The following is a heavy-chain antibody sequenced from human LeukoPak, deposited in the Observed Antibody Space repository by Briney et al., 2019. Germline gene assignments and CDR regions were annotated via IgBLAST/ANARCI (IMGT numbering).Heavy chain of an antibody. CDR3: ARESDQYSSGWLDP. V-gene: IGHV3-21*01. D-gene: IGHD6-19*01. CDR2: ISSSGSYI. CDR1: GFTFSSYS. Sequence: GGSLRLSCAASGFTFSSYSMNWVRQAPGKGLEWVSSISSSGSYIYYADSVKGRLTISRDNAKNSLYLQMNSLRAEDAAVYYCARESDQYSSGWLDPWGQGTLVTVSS. J-gene: IGHJ5*02.